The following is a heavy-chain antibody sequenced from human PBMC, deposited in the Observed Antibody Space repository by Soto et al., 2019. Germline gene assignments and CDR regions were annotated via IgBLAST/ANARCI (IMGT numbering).Heavy chain of an antibody. D-gene: IGHD3-22*01. J-gene: IGHJ3*02. CDR2: ISHSGST. V-gene: IGHV4-61*01. Sequence: PSETLSLTCTVSGESVSSGSHYWSWIRQPPGKGLECIGYISHSGSTNYLPSLKSRVTISVDTSKNQFSLRLSSLTAPDTAVYYCARVYYDSEAFDIWGQGTMVTVSS. CDR3: ARVYYDSEAFDI. CDR1: GESVSSGSHY.